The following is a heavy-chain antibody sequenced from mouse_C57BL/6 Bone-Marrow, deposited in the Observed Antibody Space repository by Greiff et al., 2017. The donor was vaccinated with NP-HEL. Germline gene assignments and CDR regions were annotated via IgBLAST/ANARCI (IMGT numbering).Heavy chain of an antibody. CDR3: ARDRKGWPWYFDV. D-gene: IGHD2-3*01. J-gene: IGHJ1*03. CDR1: GFTFSDYY. CDR2: INYDGSST. Sequence: EVQLMESEGGLVQPGSSMKLSCTASGFTFSDYYMAWVRQVPEKGLEWVANINYDGSSTYYLDSLKTRFIISRDNAKNILYLQMSSLKSEDTATYYCARDRKGWPWYFDVWGTGTTVTVSS. V-gene: IGHV5-16*01.